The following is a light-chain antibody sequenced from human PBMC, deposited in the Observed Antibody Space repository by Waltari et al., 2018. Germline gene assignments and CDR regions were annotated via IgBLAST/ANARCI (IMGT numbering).Light chain of an antibody. CDR2: DAS. CDR1: QDISNY. CDR3: QQYDNLPLYT. V-gene: IGKV1-33*01. Sequence: DIQMTQSPSSLSASVGDRVTITCQASQDISNYLNWYQQKPGKDPKLLIYDASNLETGVPSRFSGRGSGTDFTFTISSLQPEDIATYYCQQYDNLPLYTFGQGTKLEIK. J-gene: IGKJ2*01.